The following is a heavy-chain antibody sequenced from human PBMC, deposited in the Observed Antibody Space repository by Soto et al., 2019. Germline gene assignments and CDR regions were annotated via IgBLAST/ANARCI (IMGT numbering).Heavy chain of an antibody. J-gene: IGHJ6*02. V-gene: IGHV3-21*01. CDR3: ARPPLAKGVPGGIVGYGLDV. CDR1: EFTLSSYG. Sequence: EVQLVDSGGDLVKPGGSLRLSCVASEFTLSSYGMNWVRQAPGKGLEWVSFISSSSTFIYYANSVKGRFTISSDNARNSLFLQMNSLKVDPTAVYYSARPPLAKGVPGGIVGYGLDVWGQGTTVTVS. CDR2: ISSSSTFI. D-gene: IGHD3-10*01.